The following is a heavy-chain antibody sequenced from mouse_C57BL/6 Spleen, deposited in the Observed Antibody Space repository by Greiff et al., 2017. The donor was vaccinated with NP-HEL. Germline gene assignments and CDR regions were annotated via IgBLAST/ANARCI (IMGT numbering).Heavy chain of an antibody. D-gene: IGHD2-5*01. CDR2: INPNNGGT. Sequence: EVQLHQSGPELVKPGASVKIPCKASGYTFTDYNMDWVKQSHGKSLEWIGDINPNNGGTIYNQKFKGKATLTVDKSSSTAYMELRSLTSEDTAVYYCARPYYSNYPFAYWGQGTLVTVSA. CDR1: GYTFTDYN. J-gene: IGHJ3*01. V-gene: IGHV1-18*01. CDR3: ARPYYSNYPFAY.